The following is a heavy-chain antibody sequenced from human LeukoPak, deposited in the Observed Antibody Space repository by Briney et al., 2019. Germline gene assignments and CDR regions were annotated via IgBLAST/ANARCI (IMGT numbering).Heavy chain of an antibody. J-gene: IGHJ4*02. V-gene: IGHV3-33*01. CDR1: GFTFSSYG. CDR2: IWYDGSNK. CDR3: ASVPGGDYYFDY. Sequence: PGESLRLSCAASGFTFSSYGMHWVRQAPGKGLEGVAVIWYDGSNKYYADSVEGRFTISRDNSKNTLYLQMNSLRAEDTAVYYCASVPGGDYYFDYWGQGTLVTVSS. D-gene: IGHD2-21*02.